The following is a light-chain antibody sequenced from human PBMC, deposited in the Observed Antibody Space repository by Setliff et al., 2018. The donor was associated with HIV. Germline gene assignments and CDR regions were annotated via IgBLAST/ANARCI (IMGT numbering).Light chain of an antibody. J-gene: IGLJ1*01. Sequence: QSVLTQPASVSGSPGQSITISCTGTNSDVGAYNYVSWYQQHPGKAPKLVIYEVSNRPSGVSNRFSGSKSGNTASLTISGLQAEDEADYYCSAYSTLFIYIFGTG. CDR3: SAYSTLFIYI. CDR1: NSDVGAYNY. V-gene: IGLV2-14*01. CDR2: EVS.